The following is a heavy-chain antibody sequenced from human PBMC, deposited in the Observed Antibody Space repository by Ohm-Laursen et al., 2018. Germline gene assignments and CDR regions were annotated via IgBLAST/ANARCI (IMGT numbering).Heavy chain of an antibody. J-gene: IGHJ4*02. CDR2: IIPIFGTA. CDR3: ARRSSRARPVVDFDY. Sequence: SVKVSCKASGGTFSSYAISWVRQAPGQGLEWMGGIIPIFGTANYAQKFQGRVTITADKSTSTAYMELSSLRSEDTAVYYCARRSSRARPVVDFDYWGQGTLVTVSS. CDR1: GGTFSSYA. V-gene: IGHV1-69*06. D-gene: IGHD2-15*01.